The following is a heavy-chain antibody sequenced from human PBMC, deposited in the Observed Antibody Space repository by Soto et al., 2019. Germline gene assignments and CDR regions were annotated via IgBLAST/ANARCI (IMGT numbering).Heavy chain of an antibody. D-gene: IGHD6-6*01. CDR2: IIPIFGTA. Sequence: SVQVSCKASGGTFSSYAISWVRQAPGQGLEWMGGIIPIFGTANCAQKFQGRVTITADESTSTAYMELSSLRSEDTAVYYCARDSDSSSTTYYYYGMDVWGQGTTVTVSS. CDR1: GGTFSSYA. J-gene: IGHJ6*02. CDR3: ARDSDSSSTTYYYYGMDV. V-gene: IGHV1-69*13.